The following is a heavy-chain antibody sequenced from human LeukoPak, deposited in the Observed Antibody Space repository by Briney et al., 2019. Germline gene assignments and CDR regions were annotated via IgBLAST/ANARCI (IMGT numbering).Heavy chain of an antibody. CDR2: INPSGGST. J-gene: IGHJ4*02. Sequence: ASVKVSCKASGGTFSSYAISWVRQAPGQGLEWMGIINPSGGSTSYAQKFQGRVTMTRDTSTSTVYMELSSLRSEDTAVYYCARDGGAYYFDYWGQGTLVTVSS. CDR1: GGTFSSYA. CDR3: ARDGGAYYFDY. D-gene: IGHD2-15*01. V-gene: IGHV1-46*01.